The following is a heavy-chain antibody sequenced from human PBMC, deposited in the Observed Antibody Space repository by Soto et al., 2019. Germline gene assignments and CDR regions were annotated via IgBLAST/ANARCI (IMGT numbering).Heavy chain of an antibody. CDR1: GGTFSSYA. CDR3: ASGCSSTSCYYTQEDYYYGMDV. V-gene: IGHV1-69*13. Sequence: GASVKVSCKASGGTFSSYAISWVRQAPGQGLEWMGGIIPIFGTANYAQKFQGRVTITADESTSTAYMELSSLRSEDTAVYYCASGCSSTSCYYTQEDYYYGMDVWGQGTTVTVSS. D-gene: IGHD2-2*01. CDR2: IIPIFGTA. J-gene: IGHJ6*02.